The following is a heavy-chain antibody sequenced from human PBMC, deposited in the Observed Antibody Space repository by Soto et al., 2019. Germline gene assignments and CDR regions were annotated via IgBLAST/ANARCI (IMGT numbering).Heavy chain of an antibody. CDR2: ILSDGSNK. Sequence: QVQLVESGGGVVQPGRSLRLSCAVSGFTLSSHAMHWVRQAPGKGLEWVALILSDGSNKYYADSVKGRFTTSRDNSKNSMYAQMNRLSVKATAVYYCASDVKGGRDCDLGYWGQGALVTVSS. CDR3: ASDVKGGRDCDLGY. J-gene: IGHJ4*02. D-gene: IGHD1-26*01. CDR1: GFTLSSHA. V-gene: IGHV3-30-3*01.